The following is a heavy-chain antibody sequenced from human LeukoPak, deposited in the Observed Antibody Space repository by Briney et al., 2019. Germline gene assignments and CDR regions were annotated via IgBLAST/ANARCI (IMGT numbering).Heavy chain of an antibody. CDR3: SSCSSTSCTDY. CDR2: INPSGGST. J-gene: IGHJ4*02. V-gene: IGHV1-46*01. D-gene: IGHD2-2*01. CDR1: GYTFTSYY. Sequence: GGSVKVSCKASGYTFTSYYMYWVRQAPGQGLEWMGIINPSGGSTSYAQKFQGRVTMTRDTSTSTVYMELSSLRSEDTAVYYCSSCSSTSCTDYWGQGTLVTVSS.